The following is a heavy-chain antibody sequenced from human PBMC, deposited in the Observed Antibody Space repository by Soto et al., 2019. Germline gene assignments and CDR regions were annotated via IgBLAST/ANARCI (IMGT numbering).Heavy chain of an antibody. D-gene: IGHD6-13*01. CDR3: ARGRKDYSKTWDVD. J-gene: IGHJ4*02. CDR2: INHSGST. V-gene: IGHV4-34*01. Sequence: SDTLPVTGAVYGWSFSGYYWSGIRQPPGKGLEWIGEINHSGSTDYNPSLKSRVTISVDTSKNQFSLKLNSATAADTAVYYCARGRKDYSKTWDVDWGQGTLVTVS. CDR1: GWSFSGYY.